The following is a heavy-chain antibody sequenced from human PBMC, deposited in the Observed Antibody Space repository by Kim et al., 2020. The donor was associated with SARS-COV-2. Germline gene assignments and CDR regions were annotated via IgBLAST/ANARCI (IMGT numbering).Heavy chain of an antibody. J-gene: IGHJ6*02. V-gene: IGHV3-30*01. D-gene: IGHD5-18*01. Sequence: ADSVRGRFTIARDNSKNTLYLQMNSLRAEDTAVYYCAGSAMGGYYYGRDVWGQGTTVTVSS. CDR3: AGSAMGGYYYGRDV.